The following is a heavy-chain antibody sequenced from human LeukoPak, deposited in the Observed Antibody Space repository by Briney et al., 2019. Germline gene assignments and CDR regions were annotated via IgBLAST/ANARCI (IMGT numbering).Heavy chain of an antibody. Sequence: GGSLRLSCAASGFTFSNYWMSWVRQAPGKGLEWVAYIKQDGGETYFVDSVKGRFTVSRDNAKNSLYLQMNSLRAEDTAIYYCARDLTSYDSSGPSYFDYWGQGTLVTVSS. CDR2: IKQDGGET. V-gene: IGHV3-7*01. CDR3: ARDLTSYDSSGPSYFDY. CDR1: GFTFSNYW. J-gene: IGHJ4*02. D-gene: IGHD3-22*01.